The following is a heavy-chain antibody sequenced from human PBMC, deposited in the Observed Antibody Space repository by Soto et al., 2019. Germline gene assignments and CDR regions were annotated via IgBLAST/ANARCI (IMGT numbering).Heavy chain of an antibody. CDR1: GYTFTGYY. J-gene: IGHJ4*02. CDR3: ARSTSTIGARLDS. D-gene: IGHD6-6*01. CDR2: INPNTGGT. V-gene: IGHV1-2*02. Sequence: GASVKVSCKASGYTFTGYYIHWVRQAPGQGLECMGWINPNTGGTKYAQKFQGRVAMTRDTSISTAYMELSWLTSDDTAIYYCARSTSTIGARLDSRGQGTLVTVSS.